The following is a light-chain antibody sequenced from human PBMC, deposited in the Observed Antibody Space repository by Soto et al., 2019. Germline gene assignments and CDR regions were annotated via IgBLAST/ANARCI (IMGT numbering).Light chain of an antibody. CDR3: QQSYSTPPIT. CDR1: QSISSY. V-gene: IGKV1-39*01. J-gene: IGKJ5*01. CDR2: AAS. Sequence: DIHMTQSPSSLSASVGHRVTITCRSIQSISSYLNWYQQKPGKAPKLLIYAASSLQSGVPSRFSGSGSGTDFTLTISSLQPEDFATYYCQQSYSTPPITFGQGTRLEIK.